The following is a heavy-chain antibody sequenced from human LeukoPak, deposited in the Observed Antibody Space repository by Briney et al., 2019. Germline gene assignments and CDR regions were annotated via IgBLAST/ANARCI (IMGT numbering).Heavy chain of an antibody. CDR2: INHSGYVN. Sequence: GGSLRLSCAASGFLFSNCGMNWAREAPGKGLEWVASINHSGYVNFYVVSVKGRFTISRDNDKNSLYLQMSNLRAEDTTVYFCARGGSLDVWGQGATVTVSS. CDR1: GFLFSNCG. V-gene: IGHV3-7*03. D-gene: IGHD2-15*01. J-gene: IGHJ6*02. CDR3: ARGGSLDV.